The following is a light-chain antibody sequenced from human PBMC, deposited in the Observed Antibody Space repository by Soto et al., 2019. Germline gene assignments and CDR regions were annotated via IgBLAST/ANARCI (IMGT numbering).Light chain of an antibody. Sequence: DIQMTQSPSTLSASVGDRVTITCRASQSISNWLAWYQQKPGKAPKLLIYKASSLESGVPSRFSGSGSGTEFTLTISSVQPDDFANYYCQQYESYSRAFGQGTKVEIK. CDR1: QSISNW. CDR2: KAS. V-gene: IGKV1-5*03. J-gene: IGKJ1*01. CDR3: QQYESYSRA.